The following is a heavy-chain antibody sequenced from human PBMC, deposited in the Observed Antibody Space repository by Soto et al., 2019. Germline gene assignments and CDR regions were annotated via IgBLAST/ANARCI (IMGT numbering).Heavy chain of an antibody. CDR1: GFTFSSYA. D-gene: IGHD2-15*01. Sequence: QVQLVESGGGVVQPGRSLRLSCAASGFTFSSYAMHWVRQAPGKGLEWVAVISYDGSNKYYADSVKGRFTSSRDNSKNTLYLQMNSLRAEDTAVYYCARPEGGYCSGGSCYYDAFDIWGQGTMVTVSS. CDR3: ARPEGGYCSGGSCYYDAFDI. J-gene: IGHJ3*02. CDR2: ISYDGSNK. V-gene: IGHV3-30-3*01.